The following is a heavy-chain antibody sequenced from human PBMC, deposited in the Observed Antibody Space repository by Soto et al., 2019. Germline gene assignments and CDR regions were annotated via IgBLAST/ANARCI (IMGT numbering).Heavy chain of an antibody. Sequence: PSETLSLTCAVYGGSFSGYYWSWIRQPPGKGLEWIGEINHSGSTNYNPSLKSRVTISVDTSKNQFSLKLSSVTAADTAVYYCSRVLNGGSRLGLRYWGPGTLVTVSS. V-gene: IGHV4-34*01. J-gene: IGHJ4*02. CDR1: GGSFSGYY. CDR3: SRVLNGGSRLGLRY. D-gene: IGHD2-8*01. CDR2: INHSGST.